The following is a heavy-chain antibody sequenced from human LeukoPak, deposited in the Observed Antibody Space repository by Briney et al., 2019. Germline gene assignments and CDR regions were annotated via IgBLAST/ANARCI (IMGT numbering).Heavy chain of an antibody. CDR3: ASLLVADY. J-gene: IGHJ4*02. CDR1: GGSFSGYY. D-gene: IGHD2-15*01. Sequence: SSETLSLTCAVYGGSFSGYYWSWIRQPPGKGLEWSGEINHSGSTNYNPSLKSRVTISVDTSKNQFSLKLSSVTAADTAVYYCASLLVADYWGQGTLVTVSS. V-gene: IGHV4-34*01. CDR2: INHSGST.